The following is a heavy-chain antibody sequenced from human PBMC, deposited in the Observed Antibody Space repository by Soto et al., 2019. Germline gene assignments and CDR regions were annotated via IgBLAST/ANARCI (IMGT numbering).Heavy chain of an antibody. D-gene: IGHD3-22*01. CDR3: ARYYYDSSGYSITTWFDP. V-gene: IGHV4-31*03. J-gene: IGHJ5*02. Sequence: PSETLSLTCTVSGGSISSGGYYWSWIRQHPGKGLEWIGYIYYSGSTYYNPSLKSRVTISVDTSKNQFSLKLSSVTAADTAVYYCARYYYDSSGYSITTWFDPWGQGTLVTVSS. CDR1: GGSISSGGYY. CDR2: IYYSGST.